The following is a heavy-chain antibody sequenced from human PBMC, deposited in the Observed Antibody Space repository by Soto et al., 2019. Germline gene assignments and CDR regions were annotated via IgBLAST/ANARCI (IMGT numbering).Heavy chain of an antibody. D-gene: IGHD2-15*01. CDR3: ARRLDDTPETFFNWFDP. CDR2: IFYTGTA. Sequence: QVQLQESGPGLVKPSQTLSLTCTVSGGSINTGGYYWGWIRHLPGEGLEWIGHIFYTGTAYYNPSLRSRVTVSIDTSANQFPLHLYSVTAADTAMYSCARRLDDTPETFFNWFDPWGQGILVTVSS. CDR1: GGSINTGGYY. V-gene: IGHV4-31*03. J-gene: IGHJ5*02.